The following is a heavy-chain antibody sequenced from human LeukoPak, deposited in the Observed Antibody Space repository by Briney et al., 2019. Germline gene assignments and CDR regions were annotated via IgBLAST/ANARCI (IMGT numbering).Heavy chain of an antibody. CDR1: GGSISRSSYY. CDR3: ARQRYSSSWVHDY. Sequence: PSETLSLTCTVSGGSISRSSYYWGWIRQPPGKGLEWIGSIYYSGSTYYNPSLKSRVTISVDTSKNQFSLKLSSVTAADTAVYYCARQRYSSSWVHDYWGQGTLVTVSS. D-gene: IGHD6-13*01. V-gene: IGHV4-39*01. CDR2: IYYSGST. J-gene: IGHJ4*02.